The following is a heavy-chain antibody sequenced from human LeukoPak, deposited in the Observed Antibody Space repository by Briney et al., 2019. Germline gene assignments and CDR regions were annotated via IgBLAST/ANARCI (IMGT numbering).Heavy chain of an antibody. J-gene: IGHJ4*02. V-gene: IGHV3-23*01. CDR3: ASDSSGNYPLYYFDY. CDR1: GFTFSSYA. D-gene: IGHD3-22*01. Sequence: GGSLRLSCAASGFTFSSYAMSWVRQAPGKGLEWVSAISGSGGSTYYADSVKGRFAISRDNSKNTLFVQMNSLRAEDTAVYYCASDSSGNYPLYYFDYWGQGTLVTVSS. CDR2: ISGSGGST.